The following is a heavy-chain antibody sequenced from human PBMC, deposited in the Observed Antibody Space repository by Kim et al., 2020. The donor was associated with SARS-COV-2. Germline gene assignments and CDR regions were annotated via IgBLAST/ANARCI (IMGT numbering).Heavy chain of an antibody. CDR3: ARVGFTVVTPPFDY. Sequence: SVKVSCKASGGTFSSYAISWVRQAPGQGLEWMGRIIPILGIANYAQKFQGRVTITADKSTSTAYMELSSLRSEDTAVYYCARVGFTVVTPPFDYWGQGTLVTVSS. J-gene: IGHJ4*02. CDR1: GGTFSSYA. V-gene: IGHV1-69*04. D-gene: IGHD2-21*02. CDR2: IIPILGIA.